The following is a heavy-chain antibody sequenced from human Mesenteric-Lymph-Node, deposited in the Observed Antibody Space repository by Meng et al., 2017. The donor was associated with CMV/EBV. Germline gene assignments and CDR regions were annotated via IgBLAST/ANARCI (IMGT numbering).Heavy chain of an antibody. D-gene: IGHD6-19*01. Sequence: SETLSLTCTVSGASISSYYWSWIRQPPGKRLEWIGYVSYSESTTSYNPSLKSRVTISLDTSKNQFSLKLDSLTAADTAVYYCARGSSGWYIGYWGQGTLVTVSS. J-gene: IGHJ4*02. CDR2: VSYSESTT. CDR1: GASISSYY. CDR3: ARGSSGWYIGY. V-gene: IGHV4-59*01.